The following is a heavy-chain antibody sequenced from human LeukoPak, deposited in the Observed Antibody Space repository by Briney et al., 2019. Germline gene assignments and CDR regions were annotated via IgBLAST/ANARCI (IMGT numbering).Heavy chain of an antibody. V-gene: IGHV1-2*02. CDR1: GYTFTGYY. CDR2: INPNSGGT. D-gene: IGHD3-16*01. CDR3: ARRFNYYYYMDV. Sequence: GASVTVSCKASGYTFTGYYMHWVRQAPGQGLEWMGWINPNSGGTNYAQKFQGRVTMTRDTSISTAYMELSRLRSDDTAVYYCARRFNYYYYMDVWGKGTTVTVSS. J-gene: IGHJ6*03.